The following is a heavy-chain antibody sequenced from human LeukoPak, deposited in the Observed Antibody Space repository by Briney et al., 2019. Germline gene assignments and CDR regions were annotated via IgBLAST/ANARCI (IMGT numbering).Heavy chain of an antibody. J-gene: IGHJ4*02. Sequence: ASVKVSCKASGYTFTGYYIHWVRQAPGQGLEWMGWINPNSGGTNYAQKFQGRVTMTRDTSISTAYMELSSLRSDDTAVYYCARASRAGWVVATFDYWGQGTLVTVSS. CDR1: GYTFTGYY. V-gene: IGHV1-2*02. D-gene: IGHD5-12*01. CDR2: INPNSGGT. CDR3: ARASRAGWVVATFDY.